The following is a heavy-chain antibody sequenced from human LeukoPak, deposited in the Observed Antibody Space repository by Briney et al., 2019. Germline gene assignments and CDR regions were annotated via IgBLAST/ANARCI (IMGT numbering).Heavy chain of an antibody. V-gene: IGHV3-7*03. CDR2: INEGGSQE. J-gene: IGHJ5*02. CDR3: ARRSVGSHDYYGSGSYYKNWFDP. Sequence: GGSLRLSCTASGFTFSTYWMTWVRQAPGKGLEWVANINEGGSQEYYVDSVKGRFTVSRDNAKDSLFLQMNSLRAEDTAVYYCARRSVGSHDYYGSGSYYKNWFDPWGQGTLVTVSS. CDR1: GFTFSTYW. D-gene: IGHD3-10*01.